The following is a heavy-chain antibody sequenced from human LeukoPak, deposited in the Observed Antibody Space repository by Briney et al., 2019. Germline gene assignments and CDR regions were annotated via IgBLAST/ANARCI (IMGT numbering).Heavy chain of an antibody. D-gene: IGHD3-10*01. J-gene: IGHJ4*02. Sequence: SGTLSLTCAVSGGSISSSNWWSWVRQPPGKGLEWIGEIYHSGSTNYNPSLKSRVTISVDTSKNQFSLKLSSVTAADTAVYYCARDWFGAYFDYWGQGTLVTVSS. CDR2: IYHSGST. CDR1: GGSISSSNW. V-gene: IGHV4-4*02. CDR3: ARDWFGAYFDY.